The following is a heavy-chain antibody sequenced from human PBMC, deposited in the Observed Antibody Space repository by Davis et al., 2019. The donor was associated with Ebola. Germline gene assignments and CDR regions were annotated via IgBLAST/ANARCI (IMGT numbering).Heavy chain of an antibody. CDR1: GINFTTYG. D-gene: IGHD5-12*01. Sequence: ASVKVSCKASGINFTTYGISWVRQAPGQGLEWMGMINPNDGRTIYAQKFQGRVTVTRDTSTSTAYMELSSLRSDDTAVYYCARGRPWLWVATPVRFDYWGQGTLVIVSS. J-gene: IGHJ4*02. CDR2: INPNDGRT. CDR3: ARGRPWLWVATPVRFDY. V-gene: IGHV1-18*04.